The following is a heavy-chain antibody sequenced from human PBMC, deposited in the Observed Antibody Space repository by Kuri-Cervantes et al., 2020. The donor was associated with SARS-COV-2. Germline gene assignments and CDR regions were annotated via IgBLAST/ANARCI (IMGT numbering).Heavy chain of an antibody. Sequence: SETLSLTCTVSGGSISSYYWSWIRQPAGKGLEWIGRIYTSGSTNYNPSLKSRVTMSVDTSKNQFSLKLSSVTAADTAVYYCARGGYDYVWGSYRYGMDVWGQGTTVTVSS. CDR2: IYTSGST. D-gene: IGHD3-16*02. CDR1: GGSISSYY. CDR3: ARGGYDYVWGSYRYGMDV. V-gene: IGHV4-4*07. J-gene: IGHJ6*02.